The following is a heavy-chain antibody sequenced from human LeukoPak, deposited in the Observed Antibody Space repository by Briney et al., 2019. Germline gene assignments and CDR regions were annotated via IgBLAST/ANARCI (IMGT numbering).Heavy chain of an antibody. CDR3: ARHRREQWLVRSGVFFDY. V-gene: IGHV4-59*08. CDR1: GGSISSYY. D-gene: IGHD6-19*01. CDR2: IYYSGST. Sequence: SETLSLTCTVSGGSISSYYWSWIRQPPGKGLEWIGYIYYSGSTNYNPSLKSRVTISVDTSKNQFSLKLSSVTAADTAVYYCARHRREQWLVRSGVFFDYWGQGTLVTVSS. J-gene: IGHJ4*02.